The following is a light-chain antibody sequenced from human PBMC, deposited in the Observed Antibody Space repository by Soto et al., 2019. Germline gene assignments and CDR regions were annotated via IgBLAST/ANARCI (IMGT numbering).Light chain of an antibody. J-gene: IGLJ1*01. CDR3: CSYAGDTTFFV. CDR1: SSDVGSYYP. V-gene: IGLV2-23*02. Sequence: QSALTQPASMSGCPGQSITISCTGTSSDVGSYYPVSWFQQHPGKAPKLIIYEVNKRPSGVSDRFSGSKSGNTASLTISGLQAADEAEYYCCSYAGDTTFFVFGTGTKVTVL. CDR2: EVN.